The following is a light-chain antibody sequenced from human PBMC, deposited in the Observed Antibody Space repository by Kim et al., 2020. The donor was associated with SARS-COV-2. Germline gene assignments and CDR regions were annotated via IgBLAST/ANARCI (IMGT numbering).Light chain of an antibody. J-gene: IGLJ2*01. Sequence: ALGQTVRITCQGDSRRSFYATWYQQKPGQAPILVIYGKNNRPSGIADRFAGSSSGNTASLTITGTQAGDEADYYCNSRDSNDNVVFGGGTQLTVL. CDR1: SRRSFY. CDR3: NSRDSNDNVV. V-gene: IGLV3-19*01. CDR2: GKN.